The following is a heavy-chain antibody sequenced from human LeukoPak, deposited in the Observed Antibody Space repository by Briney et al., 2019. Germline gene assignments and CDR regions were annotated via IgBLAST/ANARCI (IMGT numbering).Heavy chain of an antibody. V-gene: IGHV1-2*02. J-gene: IGHJ4*02. D-gene: IGHD2-2*01. Sequence: ASVKVSCKASGYTFTDYYMHWARQAPGQGFEWMGWINPNDGDTNYAQKFQGRVTMTRDTSISTAHMEVSRLRPDDTAVYYCARANFLYCSSSTCLFDYWGQGTLVTVSS. CDR2: INPNDGDT. CDR3: ARANFLYCSSSTCLFDY. CDR1: GYTFTDYY.